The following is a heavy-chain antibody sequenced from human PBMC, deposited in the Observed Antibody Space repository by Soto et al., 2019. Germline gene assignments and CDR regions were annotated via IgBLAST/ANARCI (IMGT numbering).Heavy chain of an antibody. CDR3: ARGSVGATTDY. J-gene: IGHJ4*02. CDR2: ISSSSSYI. V-gene: IGHV3-21*01. Sequence: EVQLVESGGGLVKPGGSLRLSCAASGFTFSSYSMNWVRQPPGKGLEWVSSISSSSSYIYYADSVKGRFTISRDNAKNSLYLQMNSLRAEDTAVYYCARGSVGATTDYWGQGTLVTVSS. CDR1: GFTFSSYS. D-gene: IGHD1-26*01.